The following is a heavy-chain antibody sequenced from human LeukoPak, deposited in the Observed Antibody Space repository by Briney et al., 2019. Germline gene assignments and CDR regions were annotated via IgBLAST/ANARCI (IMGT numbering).Heavy chain of an antibody. Sequence: SETLSLTCEVYGGSFSGYYWSWIRQPPGTGLEWIGEINHSGSTNYNPSLKSRVTISVDTSKNQFSLKLSSVTAADTAVYYCAASIAAAGRLGVFDIWGQGTMVTVSS. V-gene: IGHV4-34*01. CDR3: AASIAAAGRLGVFDI. J-gene: IGHJ3*02. CDR2: INHSGST. D-gene: IGHD6-13*01. CDR1: GGSFSGYY.